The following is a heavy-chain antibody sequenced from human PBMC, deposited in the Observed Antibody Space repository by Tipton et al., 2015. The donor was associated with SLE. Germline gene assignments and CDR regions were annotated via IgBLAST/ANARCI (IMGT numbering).Heavy chain of an antibody. CDR2: FDPERGET. D-gene: IGHD3-22*01. CDR1: GYTLTEFS. Sequence: QLVQSGAEVKKPGASVKVSCWASGYTLTEFSIHWVRQTPGKGLEWMGGFDPERGETIFAPDYQGRVTMTGGTSADTAHMELSGLRSEDTAVYYCATLKYRFDSSGERVDYFYDGMDVWGRGTTVSVSS. CDR3: ATLKYRFDSSGERVDYFYDGMDV. J-gene: IGHJ6*02. V-gene: IGHV1-24*01.